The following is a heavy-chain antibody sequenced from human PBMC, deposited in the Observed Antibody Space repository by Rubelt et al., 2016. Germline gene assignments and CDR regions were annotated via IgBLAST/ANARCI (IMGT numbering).Heavy chain of an antibody. CDR1: GYRFSNYW. V-gene: IGHV5-10-1*01. Sequence: EVQLVQSGAEVKKPGESLKISCKGSGYRFSNYWIGWVRQMPGKGLEWLGRIDPSVSYSNYSPSFQGHVTNSADKSTSTADLQWSSLQASDTAMYYCARLDQNGMDVWGQGTTVSVSS. J-gene: IGHJ6*02. D-gene: IGHD1-1*01. CDR3: ARLDQNGMDV. CDR2: IDPSVSYS.